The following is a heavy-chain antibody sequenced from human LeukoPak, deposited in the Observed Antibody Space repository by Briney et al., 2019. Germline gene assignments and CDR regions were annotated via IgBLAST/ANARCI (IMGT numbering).Heavy chain of an antibody. Sequence: SETLSLTCTVSGGSISSGGYSWGWIRQHPGKGLEWIGYIYYSGSTNYNPSLKSRVTISVDTSKNQFSLKLSSATAADTAVYYCAAAGYYFDYWGQGTLVTVSS. J-gene: IGHJ4*02. CDR1: GGSISSGGYS. CDR2: IYYSGST. D-gene: IGHD6-13*01. CDR3: AAAGYYFDY. V-gene: IGHV4-61*05.